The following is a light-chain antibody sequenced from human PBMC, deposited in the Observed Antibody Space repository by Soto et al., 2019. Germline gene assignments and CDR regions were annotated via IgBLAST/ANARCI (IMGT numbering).Light chain of an antibody. CDR1: TSDFGTKKF. CDR3: CLYTSFFSF. Sequence: QSALTQPASVSGSPGQSNTISCIETTSDFGTKKFFSWYQQQPGKAPKLIIYEGTKRPSGVSSRFSGSKSGNTASLTVSGLQSDDEADYFCCLYTSFFSFFGGGTKLTVL. CDR2: EGT. J-gene: IGLJ2*01. V-gene: IGLV2-23*01.